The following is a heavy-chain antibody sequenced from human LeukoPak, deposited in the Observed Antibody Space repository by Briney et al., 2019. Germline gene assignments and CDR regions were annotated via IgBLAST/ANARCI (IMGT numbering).Heavy chain of an antibody. V-gene: IGHV3-21*01. J-gene: IGHJ4*02. CDR1: GGSVSSGSYY. CDR2: ISSSSSYI. CDR3: AREVTTTQNFDY. Sequence: ETLSLTCTVSGGSVSSGSYYWSWVRQAPGKGLEWVSSISSSSSYIYYADSVKGRFTISRDNAKNSLYLQMYSLRAEDTAVYYCAREVTTTQNFDYWGQGTLVTVSS. D-gene: IGHD1-1*01.